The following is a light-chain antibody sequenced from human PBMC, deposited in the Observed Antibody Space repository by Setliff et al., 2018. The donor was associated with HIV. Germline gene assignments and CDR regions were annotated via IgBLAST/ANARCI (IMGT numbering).Light chain of an antibody. CDR1: NSDIGSYTS. CDR3: SSYASTNTLP. J-gene: IGLJ1*01. CDR2: EVR. V-gene: IGLV2-14*01. Sequence: QSALAQPASVSGSPGQSITVSCTGTNSDIGSYTSVSWYQHHPGEAPKLIIYEVRNRPSGVSNRFSGSKSGNTASLTISGLQAEDEADYYCSSYASTNTLPFGTGTKVTVL.